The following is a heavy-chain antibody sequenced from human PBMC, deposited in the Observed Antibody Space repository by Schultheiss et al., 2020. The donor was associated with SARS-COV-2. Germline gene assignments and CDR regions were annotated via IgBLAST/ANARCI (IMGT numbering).Heavy chain of an antibody. CDR1: GFSVTPYY. D-gene: IGHD1-26*01. Sequence: SQTLSLTCAVSGFSVTPYYWGWIRQPPGKGLEWIGEINHSGSTNYNPSLKSLVTISVDKSKNQFSLKLSSVTAADTAVYYCARDRWDSYYYYGMDVWGQGTTVTVSS. CDR3: ARDRWDSYYYYGMDV. J-gene: IGHJ6*02. CDR2: INHSGST. V-gene: IGHV4-34*09.